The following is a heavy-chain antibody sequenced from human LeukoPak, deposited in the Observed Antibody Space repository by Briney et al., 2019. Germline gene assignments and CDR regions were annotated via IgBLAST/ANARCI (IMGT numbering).Heavy chain of an antibody. Sequence: GRSLRLSCAASGFTFSSDATHWVRQAPGKGLEWVAFISYDGNIKRYADSVKGRFTISRDNSKNTLYLQMNSLRAEDTAVYHCAKDRSTTWACDYWGQGTLVTVSS. CDR3: AKDRSTTWACDY. V-gene: IGHV3-30*18. CDR2: ISYDGNIK. D-gene: IGHD1-14*01. CDR1: GFTFSSDA. J-gene: IGHJ4*02.